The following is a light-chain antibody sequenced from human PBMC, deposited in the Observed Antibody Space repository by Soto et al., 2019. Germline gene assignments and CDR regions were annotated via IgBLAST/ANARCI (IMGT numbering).Light chain of an antibody. J-gene: IGKJ1*01. CDR3: HQYGNSQT. Sequence: EVVLMQSPGTLSLSPGERATLSCRSSQSVTSSDLAWYQQKPGQAPRLLLYGASSRATGIPDRFSGSGSGTDFTLTISRLEPEDFAVYYCHQYGNSQTFGQGTKVEI. CDR1: QSVTSSD. CDR2: GAS. V-gene: IGKV3-20*01.